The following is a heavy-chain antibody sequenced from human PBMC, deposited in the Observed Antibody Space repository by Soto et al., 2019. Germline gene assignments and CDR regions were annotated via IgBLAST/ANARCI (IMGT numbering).Heavy chain of an antibody. D-gene: IGHD6-6*01. V-gene: IGHV1-69*04. J-gene: IGHJ6*03. Sequence: ASMKVSCKCCLYTFTSYAMKCVRQAPGQELEWMGRINPSNGIANYAQKFQGRVTITADKSTSTAYMELSSLRSEDTAVYYCARVTAARTEVWGKGTTVTVS. CDR2: INPSNGIA. CDR1: LYTFTSYA. CDR3: ARVTAARTEV.